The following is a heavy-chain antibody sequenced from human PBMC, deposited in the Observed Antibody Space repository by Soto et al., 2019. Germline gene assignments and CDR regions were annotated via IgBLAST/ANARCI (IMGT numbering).Heavy chain of an antibody. CDR3: ARHGAYSTSVYYYYGMDV. CDR2: GFYGGRT. Sequence: PSETLSLTCTVSGGFINNSAYYWGWIRQSPGKGLDWIASGFYGGRTYYNPSLESRVTFSLDTSKSRFSLELSSVTAADTAVYYCARHGAYSTSVYYYYGMDVWGQGTTVTVSS. V-gene: IGHV4-39*01. J-gene: IGHJ6*02. CDR1: GGFINNSAYY. D-gene: IGHD6-13*01.